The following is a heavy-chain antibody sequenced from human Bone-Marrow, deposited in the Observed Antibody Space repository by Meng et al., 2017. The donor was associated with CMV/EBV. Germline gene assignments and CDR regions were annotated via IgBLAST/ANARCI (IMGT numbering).Heavy chain of an antibody. CDR1: GFTVSSNY. CDR2: IYSGGST. V-gene: IGHV3-53*01. D-gene: IGHD2-2*02. Sequence: GESLKISCAASGFTVSSNYMSWVRQAPGKGLEWIAVIYSGGSTYYADSVKGRFTISRDNSTNTLYLKMNSLRAEDTSVYYCARSGKGAPTAIPWFDPWGQGTLVTVSS. J-gene: IGHJ5*02. CDR3: ARSGKGAPTAIPWFDP.